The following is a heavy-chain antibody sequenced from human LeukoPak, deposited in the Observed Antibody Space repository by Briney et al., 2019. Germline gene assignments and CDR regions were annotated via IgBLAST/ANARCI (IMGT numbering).Heavy chain of an antibody. Sequence: GGSLRLSCAASGFTFSSYTMHWVRQAPGKGLEWVAAMSYDGSDTYYADSVKGRFTISRDNSKNTLYLQMNSLRLEDTAFYYCARVVGAFGDYWGQGTLVAVSS. CDR2: MSYDGSDT. J-gene: IGHJ4*02. CDR3: ARVVGAFGDY. V-gene: IGHV3-30-3*01. D-gene: IGHD1-26*01. CDR1: GFTFSSYT.